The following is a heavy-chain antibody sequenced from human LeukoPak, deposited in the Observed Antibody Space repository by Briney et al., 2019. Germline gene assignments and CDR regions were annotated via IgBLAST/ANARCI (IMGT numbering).Heavy chain of an antibody. CDR1: GGTFSSYA. V-gene: IGHV1-69*13. CDR2: IIPIFGTA. J-gene: IGHJ4*02. CDR3: ARSNDYGGKIDY. D-gene: IGHD4-23*01. Sequence: SVKVPCKASGGTFSSYAISWVRQAPGQGLEWMGGIIPIFGTANYAQKFQGRVTITADESTSTAYMELSSLRSEDTAVYYCARSNDYGGKIDYWGQGTLVTVSS.